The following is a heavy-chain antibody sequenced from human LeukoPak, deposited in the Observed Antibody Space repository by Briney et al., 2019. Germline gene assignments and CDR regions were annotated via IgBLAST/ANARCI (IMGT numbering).Heavy chain of an antibody. D-gene: IGHD4-23*01. V-gene: IGHV1-3*01. CDR3: AREAVVPGDY. Sequence: KFQGRVTIIRDTSASTAYMELSSLRSEDTAVYYCAREAVVPGDYWGQGTLVTVSS. J-gene: IGHJ4*02.